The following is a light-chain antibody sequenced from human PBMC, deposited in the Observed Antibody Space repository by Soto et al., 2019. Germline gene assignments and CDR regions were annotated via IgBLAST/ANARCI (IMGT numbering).Light chain of an antibody. CDR1: QSVSST. Sequence: ELVVMTTHATLSVSRRGRAPRACRASQSVSSTLAWYQQKPGQAPRLLIYDASTRATGIPARFSGSGSGTEFTLSISSLQSEDFAVYYCQQRSNWPRTFGGGTKVDIK. CDR2: DAS. CDR3: QQRSNWPRT. J-gene: IGKJ4*01. V-gene: IGKV3-15*01.